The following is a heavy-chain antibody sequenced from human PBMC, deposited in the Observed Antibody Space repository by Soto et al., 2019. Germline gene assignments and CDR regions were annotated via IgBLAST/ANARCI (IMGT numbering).Heavy chain of an antibody. Sequence: SETLSLTCAVYGGSFSGYYWSWIRQPPGKGLEWIGEINHSGSTNYNPSLKSRVTISVDTSKNQFSLKLSSVTAADTAVYYCARRTFRYCSSTSSLGGACNWFDPWGQGTLVTVSS. CDR3: ARRTFRYCSSTSSLGGACNWFDP. D-gene: IGHD2-2*01. CDR1: GGSFSGYY. CDR2: INHSGST. J-gene: IGHJ5*02. V-gene: IGHV4-34*01.